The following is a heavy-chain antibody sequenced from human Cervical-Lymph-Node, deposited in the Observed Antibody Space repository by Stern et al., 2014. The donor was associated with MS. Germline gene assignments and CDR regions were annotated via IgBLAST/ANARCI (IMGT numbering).Heavy chain of an antibody. CDR1: GFTVSSTY. CDR2: MVSGVAT. V-gene: IGHV3-53*01. Sequence: VQLVESGGGLIQPGGSLRLSCAPSGFTVSSTYMSWVRQAPGRGLEWVSIMVSGVATAYAVSVKGRFPISRDNSRNTLYLQMNSLRAEYTAFYYCARVPPGYGSNSFFDYWGQGNLVTVSS. J-gene: IGHJ4*02. CDR3: ARVPPGYGSNSFFDY. D-gene: IGHD4-23*01.